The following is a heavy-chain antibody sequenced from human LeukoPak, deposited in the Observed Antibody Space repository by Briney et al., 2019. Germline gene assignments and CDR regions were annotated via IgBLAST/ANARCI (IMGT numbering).Heavy chain of an antibody. J-gene: IGHJ4*02. Sequence: ASVKVSCKASGYTFTSYGISWVRQAPVQGLEWMGWISSYNGNTNYAQKPQGRATMTTDTSTSTAYMELRSLRSDDPAVYYCARDVDRQRIAAAGLGFDYWGQGTLVTVSS. CDR1: GYTFTSYG. CDR2: ISSYNGNT. D-gene: IGHD6-13*01. CDR3: ARDVDRQRIAAAGLGFDY. V-gene: IGHV1-18*01.